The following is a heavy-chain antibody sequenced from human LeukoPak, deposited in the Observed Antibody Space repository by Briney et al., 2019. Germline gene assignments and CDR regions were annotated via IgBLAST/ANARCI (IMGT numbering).Heavy chain of an antibody. CDR3: ARDRGRRAYNWFDP. Sequence: GGSLRLSCAASGFTFSNYWLSWVRQAPGKGLEWVANIKQDGSEKYYVDSVKGRFTISRDNAKNSLYLQMNSLRAEDTAVYYCARDRGRRAYNWFDPWGQGTLVTVSS. CDR1: GFTFSNYW. J-gene: IGHJ5*02. V-gene: IGHV3-7*01. CDR2: IKQDGSEK. D-gene: IGHD3-16*01.